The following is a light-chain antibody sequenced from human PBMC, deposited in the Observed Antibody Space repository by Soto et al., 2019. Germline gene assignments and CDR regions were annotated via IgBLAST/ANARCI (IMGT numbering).Light chain of an antibody. CDR3: AAWDDILSGPV. V-gene: IGLV1-44*01. Sequence: QSALTQPPSASGTPGQRVTIPCSGSNSNIKTNTVNWYQQFPGAAPKVVIYGSNQRPSGVPDRFSGSRSGTSASLAISGLQSGDEATYYCAAWDDILSGPVFGGGTKLTVL. CDR1: NSNIKTNT. J-gene: IGLJ3*02. CDR2: GSN.